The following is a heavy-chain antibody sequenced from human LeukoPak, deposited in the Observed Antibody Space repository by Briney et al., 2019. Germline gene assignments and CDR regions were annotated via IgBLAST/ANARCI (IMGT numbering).Heavy chain of an antibody. CDR2: IAAVVQT. J-gene: IGHJ4*02. CDR1: GSTLASPC. CDR3: VREARGYHYMYFDY. Sequence: GGCLSLSCPASGSTLASPCTHSVRQTTGGGLGCDAAIAAVVQTFYAASVKGRFTASREDAKNSLFLQMNSLRARNTAVNYRVREARGYHYMYFDYWGQGTLVTVSS. V-gene: IGHV3-13*01. D-gene: IGHD5-12*01.